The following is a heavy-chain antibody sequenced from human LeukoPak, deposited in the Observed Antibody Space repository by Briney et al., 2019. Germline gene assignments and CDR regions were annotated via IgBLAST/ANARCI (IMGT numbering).Heavy chain of an antibody. Sequence: GGSLRLSCAASGFTFSSYAMSWVRQIPGKGLEWVSAISGSDAGTYYADSVKGRFTISRDNSKNTLYLQMNSMRAEDTAVYYCARDLVAATDYYYYYYMDVWGKGTTVTVSS. CDR2: ISGSDAGT. CDR1: GFTFSSYA. D-gene: IGHD2-15*01. J-gene: IGHJ6*03. V-gene: IGHV3-23*01. CDR3: ARDLVAATDYYYYYYMDV.